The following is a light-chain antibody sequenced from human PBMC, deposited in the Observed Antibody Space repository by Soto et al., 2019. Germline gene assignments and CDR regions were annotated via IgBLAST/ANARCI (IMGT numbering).Light chain of an antibody. CDR2: DAS. V-gene: IGKV3-20*01. Sequence: EIVLTQSPGTLSLSPGERATLSCRASQSVSSSYLAWYQQKPGQAPRLLIYDASNRATGIPDRFSGSGSGTDFTLTISRLEPEDFAVYYCQQRGGSPTWTFGQGTKVDIK. J-gene: IGKJ1*01. CDR3: QQRGGSPTWT. CDR1: QSVSSSY.